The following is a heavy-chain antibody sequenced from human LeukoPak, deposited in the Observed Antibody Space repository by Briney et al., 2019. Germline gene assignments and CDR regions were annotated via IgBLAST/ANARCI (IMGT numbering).Heavy chain of an antibody. J-gene: IGHJ4*02. V-gene: IGHV3-49*04. CDR1: GFTFGDYA. CDR2: IRSKTDGGTT. CDR3: TTDPRDFDY. Sequence: GSLRLSCTASGFTFGDYAMSWVRQAPGKGLEWVGFIRSKTDGGTTDYAAPVKGRFTISRDDSKNTLYLQMNSLKTEDTAVYYCTTDPRDFDYWGQGTLVTVSS.